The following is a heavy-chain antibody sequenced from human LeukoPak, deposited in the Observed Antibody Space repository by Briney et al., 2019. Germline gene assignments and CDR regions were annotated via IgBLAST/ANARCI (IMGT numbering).Heavy chain of an antibody. CDR2: ISAYNGDT. J-gene: IGHJ6*02. CDR3: ARDFVDYGDYYYYYGMDV. CDR1: GYTFSSYG. V-gene: IGHV1-18*01. D-gene: IGHD4-17*01. Sequence: GASVKVSCKASGYTFSSYGISWVRQAPGQGLEWMGWISAYNGDTNYAQKLQGRVTMTTDTSTSTAYMELRSLRSDDTAVYYRARDFVDYGDYYYYYGMDVWGQGTTVTVSS.